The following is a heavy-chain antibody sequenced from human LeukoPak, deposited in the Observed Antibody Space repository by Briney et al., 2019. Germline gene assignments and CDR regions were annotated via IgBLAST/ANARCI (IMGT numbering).Heavy chain of an antibody. J-gene: IGHJ4*02. V-gene: IGHV4-59*01. D-gene: IGHD3-10*01. Sequence: GSLRLSCAASGFTFDDYGMSWVRQAPGKGLEWIGYIYYSGSTNYNPSLKSRATISVDTSKNQFSLKLSSVTAADTAVYYCARTQGFGELISFDYWGQGTLVTVSS. CDR2: IYYSGST. CDR3: ARTQGFGELISFDY. CDR1: GFTFDDYG.